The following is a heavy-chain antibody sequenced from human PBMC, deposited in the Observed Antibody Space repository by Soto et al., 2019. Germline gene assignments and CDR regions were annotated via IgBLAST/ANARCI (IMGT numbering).Heavy chain of an antibody. Sequence: SVKISCKASGGTFSSYAISWVRQAPGQGLEWMGGIIPIFGTANYAQKFQGRVTITADESTSTAYMELSSLRSEDTAVYYCARGKIVVVPAAIQNWFEPWGEGTLVTVSS. CDR3: ARGKIVVVPAAIQNWFEP. CDR2: IIPIFGTA. CDR1: GGTFSSYA. J-gene: IGHJ5*02. D-gene: IGHD2-2*02. V-gene: IGHV1-69*13.